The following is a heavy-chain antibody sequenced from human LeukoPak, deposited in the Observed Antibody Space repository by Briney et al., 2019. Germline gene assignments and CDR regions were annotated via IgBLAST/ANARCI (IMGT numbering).Heavy chain of an antibody. Sequence: ASVKVSCKASGYTFTSHGISWVRQAPGQGLEWMGWISVYNGDTKFAQKFQGRATMTTDTSTSTAYMELKSLRSDDTAMYYCARGWDSSSSSGVWGWTDRWGQGTLVTVSS. CDR2: ISVYNGDT. J-gene: IGHJ5*02. D-gene: IGHD6-13*01. V-gene: IGHV1-18*04. CDR3: ARGWDSSSSSGVWGWTDR. CDR1: GYTFTSHG.